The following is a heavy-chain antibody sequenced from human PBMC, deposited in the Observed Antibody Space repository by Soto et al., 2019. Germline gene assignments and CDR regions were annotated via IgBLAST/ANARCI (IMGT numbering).Heavy chain of an antibody. D-gene: IGHD3-22*01. V-gene: IGHV1-18*01. CDR3: ARGRITMIVVVTPPDY. CDR1: GYTFTSYG. CDR2: ISAYNGNT. Sequence: ASVKVSCKASGYTFTSYGISWVRQAPGQGLEWMGWISAYNGNTNYAQKLQGRVTITTDTSASTAYMELSSLRSEDTAVFYCARGRITMIVVVTPPDYWGQGTLVTVSS. J-gene: IGHJ4*02.